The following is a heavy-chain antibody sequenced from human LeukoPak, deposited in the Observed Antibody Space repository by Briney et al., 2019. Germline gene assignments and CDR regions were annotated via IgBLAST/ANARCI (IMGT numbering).Heavy chain of an antibody. D-gene: IGHD3-22*01. CDR3: AGYDSTGYYIDAFDI. J-gene: IGHJ3*02. CDR1: GGSISRGDYY. V-gene: IGHV4-30-4*01. CDR2: IHYSGST. Sequence: SETLSLTCTVSGGSISRGDYYWSWIRQPPGKGLECIGYIHYSGSTYYNPSPKSRVAISVDTSKNQFSLKLSSVTAADAAVYYCAGYDSTGYYIDAFDIWGQGTMVTVSS.